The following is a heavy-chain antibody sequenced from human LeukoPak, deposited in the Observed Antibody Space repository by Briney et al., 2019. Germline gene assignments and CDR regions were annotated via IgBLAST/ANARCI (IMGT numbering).Heavy chain of an antibody. CDR2: INHSGST. CDR1: GGSFSGYY. J-gene: IGHJ6*03. D-gene: IGHD2-2*01. CDR3: ARECVVVPAARGFYYYYYYMDV. Sequence: SETLSLTCAVYGGSFSGYYWSWIRQPPGKGLEWIGEINHSGSTNYNPSLKSRVTISVDTSKNQFSLKLSSVTAADTAVYYCARECVVVPAARGFYYYYYYMDVWGEGITVTVSS. V-gene: IGHV4-34*01.